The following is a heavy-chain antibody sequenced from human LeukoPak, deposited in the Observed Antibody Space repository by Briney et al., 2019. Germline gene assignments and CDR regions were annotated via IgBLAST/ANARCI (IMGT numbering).Heavy chain of an antibody. CDR2: TSYDGSIK. D-gene: IGHD3-3*01. CDR3: AREITIFGVVIQRYDAFDI. Sequence: GGSLRLSCAASGFTFSSYAMHWVRQAPGKGLEWVAVTSYDGSIKKYADSVKGRFTISRDNSKNTLFLRMNSLRPEDTALYYCAREITIFGVVIQRYDAFDIWGQGTMVTVSS. CDR1: GFTFSSYA. J-gene: IGHJ3*02. V-gene: IGHV3-30-3*01.